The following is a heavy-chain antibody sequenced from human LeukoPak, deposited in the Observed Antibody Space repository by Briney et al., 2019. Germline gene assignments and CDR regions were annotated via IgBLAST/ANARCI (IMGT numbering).Heavy chain of an antibody. CDR2: ISYDGSNK. J-gene: IGHJ6*02. CDR3: AKGLSGYRYYYYGMDV. CDR1: GFTFSSYG. V-gene: IGHV3-30*18. Sequence: GRSLRLSCAASGFTFSSYGMHWVRQAPGKGLEWVAVISYDGSNKYHADSVKGRFTISRDNSKNTLYLQMNSLRAEDTAVYYCAKGLSGYRYYYYGMDVWGQGTTVTVSS. D-gene: IGHD3-3*01.